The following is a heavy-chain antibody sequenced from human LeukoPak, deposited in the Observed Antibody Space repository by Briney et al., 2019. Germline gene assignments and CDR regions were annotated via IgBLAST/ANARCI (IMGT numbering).Heavy chain of an antibody. CDR1: GGSISSGDYY. D-gene: IGHD4-23*01. J-gene: IGHJ4*02. CDR2: IYYSGST. V-gene: IGHV4-30-4*01. Sequence: SETLSLTCTVFGGSISSGDYYWSWIRQPPGKGLEWIGYIYYSGSTYYNPSLKSRVTISVDTSKNQFSLKLSSVTAADTAVYYCASSYDYGGNYSGTGFDYWGQGTLVTVSS. CDR3: ASSYDYGGNYSGTGFDY.